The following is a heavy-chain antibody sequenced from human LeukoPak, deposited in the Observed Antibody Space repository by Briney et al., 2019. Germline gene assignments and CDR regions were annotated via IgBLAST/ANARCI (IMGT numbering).Heavy chain of an antibody. Sequence: GGSLRLSCAASGFTFSRYDMSWVRQAPGKGLEWVSSISYTGDKTYYADSVKGRFTISRDDAKNSLYLEMDSLRAEDTAVYYCARTISYYESTSYFSDAFDVWAKGQWSPSLQ. V-gene: IGHV3-23*01. J-gene: IGHJ3*01. CDR2: ISYTGDKT. CDR1: GFTFSRYD. D-gene: IGHD3-22*01. CDR3: ARTISYYESTSYFSDAFDV.